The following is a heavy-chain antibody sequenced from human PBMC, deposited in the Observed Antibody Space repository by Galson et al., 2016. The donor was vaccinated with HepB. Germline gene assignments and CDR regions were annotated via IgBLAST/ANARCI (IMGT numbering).Heavy chain of an antibody. D-gene: IGHD3-3*01. Sequence: SLRLSCAASGFTFSNAWMSWVRQAPGKGLEWVGRIKSKTDGGTTEYAAPVKGRFTISRDDSKNTLYLQMNSLKTEDTAVYYCTSLSYDFWSAYYYCDYWGQGTQVTVSS. J-gene: IGHJ4*02. CDR3: TSLSYDFWSAYYYCDY. CDR2: IKSKTDGGTT. CDR1: GFTFSNAW. V-gene: IGHV3-15*01.